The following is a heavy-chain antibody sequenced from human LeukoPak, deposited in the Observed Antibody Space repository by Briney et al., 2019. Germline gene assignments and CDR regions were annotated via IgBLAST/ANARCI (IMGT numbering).Heavy chain of an antibody. J-gene: IGHJ4*02. CDR3: AKDRTRQAY. Sequence: PGRSLSLSCAASGFTFSNYCMSWVRQTPGKGPEWVANIKEDGSDKHYVDSLKVRFTISRDNAKNSLYLQMNSLRAEDTAVYYCAKDRTRQAYWGQGTLVTVSS. CDR2: IKEDGSDK. D-gene: IGHD3-3*01. V-gene: IGHV3-7*03. CDR1: GFTFSNYC.